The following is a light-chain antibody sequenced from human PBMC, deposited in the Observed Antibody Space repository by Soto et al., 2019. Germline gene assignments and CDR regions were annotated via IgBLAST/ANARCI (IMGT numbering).Light chain of an antibody. CDR1: QSVIGTY. V-gene: IGKV3-20*01. CDR2: GES. CDR3: QQYGSPLWT. J-gene: IGKJ1*01. Sequence: EIVLTQSPGTLSLSPGDRATLSCRASQSVIGTYLAWYQQKPGQPPRLLIYGESIRATGIPARFSGSGSGTDFTLTISRLESEDFAVYYCQQYGSPLWTFGQGTKVEIK.